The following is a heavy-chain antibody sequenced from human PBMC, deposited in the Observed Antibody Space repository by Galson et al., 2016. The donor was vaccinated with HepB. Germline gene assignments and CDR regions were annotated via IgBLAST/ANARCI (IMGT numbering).Heavy chain of an antibody. CDR2: IYETGTA. D-gene: IGHD1-26*01. Sequence: ETLSLTCAVSGGSINSSDWWSWVRQVPGKGLEWIGEIYETGTANHNTSLTRRLTMSVDKSKNQFSLNLSDVTAADTAIYYCARVTLGPTRAKFDSWGQGTLVTVSS. V-gene: IGHV4-4*02. CDR3: ARVTLGPTRAKFDS. J-gene: IGHJ4*02. CDR1: GGSINSSDW.